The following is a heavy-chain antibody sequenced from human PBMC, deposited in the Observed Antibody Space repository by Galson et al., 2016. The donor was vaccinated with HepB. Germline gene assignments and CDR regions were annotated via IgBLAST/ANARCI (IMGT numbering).Heavy chain of an antibody. Sequence: LRLSCAASGFTFSTYAMHWVRQAPGKGLEWVAVISYDGNKRYYAASVNGRFTIARDNSENTLYLQMHSLRAEDTAVYYCAKDEFLEGDYYYYGMDVWGQGTTVTVSS. CDR1: GFTFSTYA. D-gene: IGHD3-3*01. CDR2: ISYDGNKR. CDR3: AKDEFLEGDYYYYGMDV. V-gene: IGHV3-30-3*01. J-gene: IGHJ6*02.